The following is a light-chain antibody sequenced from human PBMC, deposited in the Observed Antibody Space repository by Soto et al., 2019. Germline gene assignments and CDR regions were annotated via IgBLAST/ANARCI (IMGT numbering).Light chain of an antibody. Sequence: EIVLTQSPATLSLSPRERATLSCRASQSVSSYLAWYQQKHGQAPRILIYDASNRATGIPARFSGSGSGTDFTLTISSLEPEDFAVYYCQQRSNWPPLFTFGPGTKVDIK. J-gene: IGKJ3*01. CDR2: DAS. V-gene: IGKV3-11*01. CDR1: QSVSSY. CDR3: QQRSNWPPLFT.